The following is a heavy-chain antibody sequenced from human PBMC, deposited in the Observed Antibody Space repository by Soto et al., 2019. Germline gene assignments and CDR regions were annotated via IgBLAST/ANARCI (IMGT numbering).Heavy chain of an antibody. V-gene: IGHV1-8*01. CDR2: MNPNSGNT. CDR1: GYTFTSYD. Sequence: ASVKVSCKASGYTFTSYDINWVRQATGQGLEWMGWMNPNSGNTGYAQKFQGRVTMTRNTSISTAYMELSSLRSDDTAVYYCARVSKWLVPYYMDVWGKGTTVTVSS. J-gene: IGHJ6*03. CDR3: ARVSKWLVPYYMDV. D-gene: IGHD6-19*01.